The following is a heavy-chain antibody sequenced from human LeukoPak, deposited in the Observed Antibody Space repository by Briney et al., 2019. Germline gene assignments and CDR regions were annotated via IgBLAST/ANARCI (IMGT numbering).Heavy chain of an antibody. D-gene: IGHD1-1*01. CDR3: ARAHWNHDAFDI. V-gene: IGHV1-46*01. Sequence: ASVKVSCKASGYTFTSYYMHWVRQAPGQGLEWMGIINPSGGSTSYAQKFQGRVTMTRDMSTSTVYMELSSLRSEDTAVYYCARAHWNHDAFDIWGQGTMVTVSS. CDR2: INPSGGST. CDR1: GYTFTSYY. J-gene: IGHJ3*02.